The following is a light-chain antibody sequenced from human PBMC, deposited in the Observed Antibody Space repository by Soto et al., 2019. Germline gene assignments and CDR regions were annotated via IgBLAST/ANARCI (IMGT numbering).Light chain of an antibody. Sequence: QSALTQPASVSGSPGQSITISCTGTSSDVGAHNYVSWYQLHPGEAPKLIISEVRNRPSGVSSRFSGSKSANTASLTISGLQAEDEADYYCSSYTHSSTQVFGTGTKVTVL. CDR1: SSDVGAHNY. CDR3: SSYTHSSTQV. V-gene: IGLV2-14*01. CDR2: EVR. J-gene: IGLJ1*01.